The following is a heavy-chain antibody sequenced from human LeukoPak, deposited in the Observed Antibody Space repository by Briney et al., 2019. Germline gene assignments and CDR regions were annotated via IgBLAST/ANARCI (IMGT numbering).Heavy chain of an antibody. CDR1: GGTFSSYA. V-gene: IGHV1-18*01. Sequence: ASVKVSCKASGGTFSSYAISWVRQAPGQGLEWMGWISAYNGNTNYAQKLQGRDTMTTDTSTSTAYMELRSLRSDDTAVYYCARDHYAFITGTPFRIDPWGQGTLVTVSS. J-gene: IGHJ5*02. D-gene: IGHD1-7*01. CDR3: ARDHYAFITGTPFRIDP. CDR2: ISAYNGNT.